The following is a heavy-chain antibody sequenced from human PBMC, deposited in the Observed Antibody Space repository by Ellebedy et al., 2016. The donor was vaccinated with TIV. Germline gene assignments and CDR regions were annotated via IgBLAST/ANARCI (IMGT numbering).Heavy chain of an antibody. Sequence: AASVKVSCKASGYTFTSYYMHWVRQAPGQGLEWMGIINPSGGSTSYAQKFQGRLTITSDTSASTVYMELSSLRSEDTAMYYCARVQGYSSSSARGHWFDPWGQGTLVTVSS. CDR2: INPSGGST. V-gene: IGHV1-46*01. D-gene: IGHD6-6*01. CDR3: ARVQGYSSSSARGHWFDP. CDR1: GYTFTSYY. J-gene: IGHJ5*02.